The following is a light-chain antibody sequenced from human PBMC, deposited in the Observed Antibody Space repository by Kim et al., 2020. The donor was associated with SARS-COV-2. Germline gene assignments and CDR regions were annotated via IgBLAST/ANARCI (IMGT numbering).Light chain of an antibody. Sequence: PPGERATLSCRASQSVSSSYLAWYQKKPGQAPRLLIYGASSRATGIPDRFSGSGSGTDFTLTISRLEPEDFAVYYCQQYGSSRWTFGQGTKVDIK. CDR3: QQYGSSRWT. CDR1: QSVSSSY. CDR2: GAS. J-gene: IGKJ1*01. V-gene: IGKV3-20*01.